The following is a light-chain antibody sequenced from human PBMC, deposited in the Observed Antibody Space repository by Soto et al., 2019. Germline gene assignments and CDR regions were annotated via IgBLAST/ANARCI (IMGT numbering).Light chain of an antibody. J-gene: IGKJ4*01. V-gene: IGKV3-20*01. CDR3: QQYGSSPIT. Sequence: EIVLTQSPGTLSLSPGERATLSCRASQSVSNSYLAWYQQKPGQAPRLLIYGASSRATGTPDRFSGSGSGTDFTLTISRLEPEAFAVYYCQQYGSSPITFGGGTKVEIK. CDR1: QSVSNSY. CDR2: GAS.